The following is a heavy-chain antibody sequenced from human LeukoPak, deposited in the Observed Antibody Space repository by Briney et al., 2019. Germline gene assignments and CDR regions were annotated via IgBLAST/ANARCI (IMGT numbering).Heavy chain of an antibody. Sequence: GGSLRLSCAASGFTFSSYAMNWVRQPPGKGLEWVSTISGSGDTTYDADSVKGRFTISRDNSKNTLYLQMNSLRAEDTAVYYCAKAKTQAMVLPGNYWGQGTRVTVSS. CDR2: ISGSGDTT. CDR3: AKAKTQAMVLPGNY. J-gene: IGHJ4*02. CDR1: GFTFSSYA. D-gene: IGHD5-18*01. V-gene: IGHV3-23*01.